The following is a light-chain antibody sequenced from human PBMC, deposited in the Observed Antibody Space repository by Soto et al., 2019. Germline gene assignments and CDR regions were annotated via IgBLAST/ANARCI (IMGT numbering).Light chain of an antibody. J-gene: IGLJ1*01. CDR1: SSNIGSNT. CDR2: SNN. CDR3: AAWDDSLNAYYV. Sequence: QSVLTQPPSASGTPWQRVTISCSGSSSNIGSNTVNWYQQLPGTAPKLLIYSNNQRPSGVPDRFSGSKSGTSASLAISGLQSEDEADYYCAAWDDSLNAYYVFGTGTKVPVL. V-gene: IGLV1-44*01.